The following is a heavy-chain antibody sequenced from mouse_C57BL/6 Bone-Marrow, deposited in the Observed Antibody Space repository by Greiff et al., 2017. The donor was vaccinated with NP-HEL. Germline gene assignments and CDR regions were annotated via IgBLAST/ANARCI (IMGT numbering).Heavy chain of an antibody. Sequence: VMLVESGPGLVQPSQSLSITCTVSGFSLTSYGVHWVRQSPGKGLEWLGVIWSGGSTDYNAAFISRLSISKDNSKSQVFFKMNSLQADDTAIYYCARRGSSYEGWYFDVWGTGTTVTVSS. V-gene: IGHV2-2*01. CDR2: IWSGGST. CDR1: GFSLTSYG. D-gene: IGHD1-1*01. J-gene: IGHJ1*03. CDR3: ARRGSSYEGWYFDV.